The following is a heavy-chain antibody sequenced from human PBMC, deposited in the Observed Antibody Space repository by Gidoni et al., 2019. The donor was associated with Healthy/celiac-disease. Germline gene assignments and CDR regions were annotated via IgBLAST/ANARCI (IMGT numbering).Heavy chain of an antibody. J-gene: IGHJ4*02. V-gene: IGHV3-23*01. D-gene: IGHD6-19*01. CDR3: AKQQWLVTYYFDY. CDR1: GFTFSSYA. CDR2: ISGSGGST. Sequence: EVQLLESGGGLVQPGGSLRLSCAASGFTFSSYAMSWVRQAQGKGLEWVSGISGSGGSTYYADSVKGRFTISRDNSKNTLYLQMNSLRAEDTAVYYCAKQQWLVTYYFDYWGQGTLVTVSS.